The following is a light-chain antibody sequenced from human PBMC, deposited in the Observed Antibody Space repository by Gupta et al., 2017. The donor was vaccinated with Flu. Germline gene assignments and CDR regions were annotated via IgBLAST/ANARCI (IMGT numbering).Light chain of an antibody. V-gene: IGLV2-14*01. CDR3: SSYTRSNTLL. CDR2: EVS. CDR1: SSDFGSDKY. Sequence: SVAISCTGSSSDFGSDKYVFWYQRHPGKVPKLIIYEVSGRPSGVSDRFSGSKSGNTASLTISGLQAEDEADYFCSSYTRSNTLLFGGGTKVTVL. J-gene: IGLJ3*02.